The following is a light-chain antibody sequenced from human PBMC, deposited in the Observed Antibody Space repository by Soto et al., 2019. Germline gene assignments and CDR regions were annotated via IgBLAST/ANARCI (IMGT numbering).Light chain of an antibody. Sequence: EIVMTQSPATLSVSPGDTATLSCRASQSVNSDLAWFQQKPAQAPRLLIYGASTRATGIPARFSGSGSGTEFTLTISSLQSEDFALYYCQQYNNWPLTFGPGTKLEIK. V-gene: IGKV3-15*01. CDR2: GAS. CDR1: QSVNSD. J-gene: IGKJ2*01. CDR3: QQYNNWPLT.